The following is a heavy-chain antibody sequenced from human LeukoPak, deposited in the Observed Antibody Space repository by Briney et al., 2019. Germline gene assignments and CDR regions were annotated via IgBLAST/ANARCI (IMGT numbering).Heavy chain of an antibody. CDR3: ARVGDWNDEGDFDY. V-gene: IGHV4-59*08. Sequence: SETLSLTCTVSGGSISSYYWSWIRQPPGKGLEWIGYIYYSGSTNYNPSLKSRVTISVDTSKNQFSLKLSSVTAADTAVYYCARVGDWNDEGDFDYWGQGTPVTVSS. J-gene: IGHJ4*02. CDR2: IYYSGST. CDR1: GGSISSYY. D-gene: IGHD1-1*01.